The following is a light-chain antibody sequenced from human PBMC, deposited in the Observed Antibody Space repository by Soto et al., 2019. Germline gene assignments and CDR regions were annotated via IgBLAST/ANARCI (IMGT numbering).Light chain of an antibody. CDR2: LGP. V-gene: IGKV2-28*01. CDR1: QSLLHRNGNNH. Sequence: IVMTPSPLSLPVSPGEPASISCRSSQSLLHRNGNNHLDWYLQKPEQSPQLLIYLGPNRASGVHDRFSGSGSGTDVTLKISRVEAEDVGVYYCMQALQTPLTFGGGTKVEIK. CDR3: MQALQTPLT. J-gene: IGKJ4*01.